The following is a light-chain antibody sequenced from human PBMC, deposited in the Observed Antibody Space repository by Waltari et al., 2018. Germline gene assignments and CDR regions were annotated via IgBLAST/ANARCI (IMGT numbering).Light chain of an antibody. J-gene: IGLJ2*01. Sequence: QSALTQPPSASGSPGQPVTIPCTGTSTDVGGYNYVSWYQQQPGKAPKLIIHEVSNRPSGVPDRFSGSKSANTASLTVSGLQADDEADYYCSSYAGSSNLVFGGGTKLTVL. CDR3: SSYAGSSNLV. CDR1: STDVGGYNY. CDR2: EVS. V-gene: IGLV2-8*01.